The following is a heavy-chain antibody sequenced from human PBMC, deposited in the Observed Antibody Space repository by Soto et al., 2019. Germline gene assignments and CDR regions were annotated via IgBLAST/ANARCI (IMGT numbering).Heavy chain of an antibody. V-gene: IGHV3-74*01. Sequence: EVQLVESGGGLVQPGESLRLSCAASGFTFSSYWMHWVRQAPGKGLVWVSRINSDGSSTSYAGSVKGRFTIFRDNAKNKLYLQMNSLRAEDTAVYYCVRTSLVVAAATREDYWGQGTLVTVSS. CDR2: INSDGSST. CDR1: GFTFSSYW. D-gene: IGHD2-15*01. CDR3: VRTSLVVAAATREDY. J-gene: IGHJ4*02.